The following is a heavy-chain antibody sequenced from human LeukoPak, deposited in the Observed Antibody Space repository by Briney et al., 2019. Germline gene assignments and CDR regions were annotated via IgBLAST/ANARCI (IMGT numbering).Heavy chain of an antibody. CDR2: ISGGT. CDR1: GFPLSDYA. CDR3: ARANYYGSGSYPSGVVDY. Sequence: GGSLRLSCAASGFPLSDYALSWVRQAPGKGLEWVSGISGGTYDADSVKGRCTISRDNSKNTLYLQMNSLRAEDTAVYYCARANYYGSGSYPSGVVDYWGQGTLVTVSS. D-gene: IGHD3-10*01. V-gene: IGHV3-23*01. J-gene: IGHJ4*02.